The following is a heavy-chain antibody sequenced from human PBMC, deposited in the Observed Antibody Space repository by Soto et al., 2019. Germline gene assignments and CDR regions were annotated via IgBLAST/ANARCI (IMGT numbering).Heavy chain of an antibody. V-gene: IGHV3-23*01. CDR2: ISGSGGST. J-gene: IGHJ4*02. D-gene: IGHD2-15*01. CDR3: AKKKGALVVNYYIDY. CDR1: GFTFSSYA. Sequence: GGSLRLSCAASGFTFSSYAMSWVRQAPGKGLEWVSGISGSGGSTYYADSVKGRFTISRDNSKNTLYLQMNSLRAEDTALYYCAKKKGALVVNYYIDYWGQGTLVTVSS.